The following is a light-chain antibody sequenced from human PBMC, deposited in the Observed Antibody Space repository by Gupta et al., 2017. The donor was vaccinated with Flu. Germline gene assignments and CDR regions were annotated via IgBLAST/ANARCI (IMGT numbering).Light chain of an antibody. CDR1: QSVSRY. CDR3: QHRVNLPLT. V-gene: IGKV3-11*01. J-gene: IGKJ4*01. Sequence: ELVLTQSPATLSLSPGERATLSCRASQSVSRYLAWYQQKPGQAPRLLIYDASNRATGIPARFSGSGSGTDFTLTISSLEPEDFAVYYCQHRVNLPLTVGGGTKVEXK. CDR2: DAS.